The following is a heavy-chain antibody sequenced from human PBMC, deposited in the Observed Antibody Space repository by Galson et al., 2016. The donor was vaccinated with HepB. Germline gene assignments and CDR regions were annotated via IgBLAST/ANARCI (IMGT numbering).Heavy chain of an antibody. CDR2: VSYSGGT. CDR3: ARGMYAARGWFDP. J-gene: IGHJ5*02. Sequence: LTCNVYGGSFSGYSWTWIRQPPGKGLEWIGEVSYSGGTNCNPSLKSRVTISVDTSKNQFSLNISSVTAADTAVYYCARGMYAARGWFDPWGQGTLVAVSS. V-gene: IGHV4-34*01. D-gene: IGHD6-6*01. CDR1: GGSFSGYS.